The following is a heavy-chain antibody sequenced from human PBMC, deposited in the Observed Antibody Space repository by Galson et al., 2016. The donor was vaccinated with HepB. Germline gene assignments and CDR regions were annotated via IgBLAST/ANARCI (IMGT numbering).Heavy chain of an antibody. J-gene: IGHJ4*02. V-gene: IGHV3-49*03. Sequence: SLRLSCAASGFTFGDYAMSWFRQAPGKGLEWVGFIRSKAYGGTTEYAASVKGRFTISRDDSKSIAYLQMNGLKTEDTAVYYCTRWTTVADFDYWGQGTLVTVSS. CDR1: GFTFGDYA. CDR2: IRSKAYGGTT. D-gene: IGHD4-23*01. CDR3: TRWTTVADFDY.